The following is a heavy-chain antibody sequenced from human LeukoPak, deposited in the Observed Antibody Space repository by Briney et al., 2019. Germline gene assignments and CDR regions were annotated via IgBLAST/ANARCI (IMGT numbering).Heavy chain of an antibody. CDR2: ISYDGSNK. Sequence: GGSLRLSCAASGFTFSSYAMYWVRQAPGKGLEWVAVISYDGSNKYCADSVKGRFTISRDNSKNTLYLQMNSLRAEDTAVYYCAKSGRYSSSRYYYYYYGMDVWGQGTTVTVSS. J-gene: IGHJ6*02. D-gene: IGHD6-13*01. CDR1: GFTFSSYA. V-gene: IGHV3-30*04. CDR3: AKSGRYSSSRYYYYYYGMDV.